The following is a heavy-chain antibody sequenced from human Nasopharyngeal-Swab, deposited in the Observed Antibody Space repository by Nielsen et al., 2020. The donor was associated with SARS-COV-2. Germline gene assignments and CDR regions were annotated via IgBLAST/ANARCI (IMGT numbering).Heavy chain of an antibody. J-gene: IGHJ4*02. CDR2: ISSNSSTI. D-gene: IGHD1-1*01. CDR3: AREVAERDNFDY. V-gene: IGHV3-48*02. CDR1: GFTFSSYS. Sequence: GGSLRLSCAASGFTFSSYSMNWVRQAPGKGLEWVSYISSNSSTIYYADSVKGRFTISRDNAKNSLYLQMNSLRDEDTAVYYCAREVAERDNFDYWGQGTLVTVSS.